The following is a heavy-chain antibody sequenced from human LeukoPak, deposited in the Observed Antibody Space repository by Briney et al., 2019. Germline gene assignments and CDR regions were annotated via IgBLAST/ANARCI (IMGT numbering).Heavy chain of an antibody. CDR2: IYYSGST. J-gene: IGHJ3*02. D-gene: IGHD6-19*01. CDR3: ASASGLNDAFDI. Sequence: SETLSLTCTVSGGSISSNYYYWGWIRQPPGKGLEWIENIYYSGSTYYNPSLRSRVTISIDTSKNQFSLKVKSVTAADTAVYYCASASGLNDAFDIWGQGAMVIVSS. V-gene: IGHV4-39*07. CDR1: GGSISSNYYY.